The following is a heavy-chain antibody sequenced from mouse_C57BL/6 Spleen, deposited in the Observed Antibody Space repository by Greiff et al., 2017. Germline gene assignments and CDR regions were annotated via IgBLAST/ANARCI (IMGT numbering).Heavy chain of an antibody. D-gene: IGHD2-2*01. V-gene: IGHV1-64*01. CDR1: GYTFTSYW. CDR2: IHPNSGST. Sequence: QVQLQQPGAELVKPGASVKLSCKASGYTFTSYWMHWVKQRPGQGLEWIGMIHPNSGSTNYNEKFKSKDTLTVDKSSSTAYMQLSSLTSEDSAVYYCERPDYGYDDYYARDYGGQGTSVTVSS. J-gene: IGHJ4*01. CDR3: ERPDYGYDDYYARDY.